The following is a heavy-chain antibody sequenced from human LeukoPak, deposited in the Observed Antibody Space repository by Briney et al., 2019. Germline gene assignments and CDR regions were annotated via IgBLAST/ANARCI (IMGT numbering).Heavy chain of an antibody. CDR2: IIPIFGTA. V-gene: IGHV1-69*05. J-gene: IGHJ5*02. CDR1: GYTFTSYG. CDR3: ARGITGNWFDP. Sequence: GASVKVSCKASGYTFTSYGISWVRQAPGQGLEWMGGIIPIFGTANYAQKFQGRVTITTDESTSTAYMELSSLRSGDTAVYYCARGITGNWFDPWGQGTLVTVSS. D-gene: IGHD1-20*01.